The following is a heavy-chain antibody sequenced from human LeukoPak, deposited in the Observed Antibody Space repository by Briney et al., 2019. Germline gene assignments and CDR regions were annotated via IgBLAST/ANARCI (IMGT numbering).Heavy chain of an antibody. J-gene: IGHJ4*02. D-gene: IGHD3-10*01. V-gene: IGHV3-21*01. CDR1: GFAFSSYS. Sequence: GGSLRLSCAASGFAFSSYSMNWVRQAPGKGLEWVSSISSTSSYIYYADSVKGRFTISRDNAKNSLYLQMNSLRAEYTAVYYCARIMGGYYGSGSYYPPPFFDYWGQGTLVTVSS. CDR3: ARIMGGYYGSGSYYPPPFFDY. CDR2: ISSTSSYI.